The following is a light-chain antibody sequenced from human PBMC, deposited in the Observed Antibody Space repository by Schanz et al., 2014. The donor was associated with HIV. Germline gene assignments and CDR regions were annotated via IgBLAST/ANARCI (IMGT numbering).Light chain of an antibody. V-gene: IGLV1-40*01. CDR2: GNS. Sequence: QSVLTQPPSVSGAPGQRVTISCTGSSSNIGAGYDVHWYQQLPGTAPKLLIYGNSNRPSGVPDRFSGSKSGTSASLVISGLQSEDEADYFCATWDISRNGPVFGGGTKLTVL. J-gene: IGLJ2*01. CDR3: ATWDISRNGPV. CDR1: SSNIGAGYD.